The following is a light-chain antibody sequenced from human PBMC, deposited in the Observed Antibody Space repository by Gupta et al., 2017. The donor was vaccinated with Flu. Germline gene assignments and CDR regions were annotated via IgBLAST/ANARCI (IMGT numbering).Light chain of an antibody. V-gene: IGKV1-27*01. Sequence: DLRVTQSPSSLSASVGDRVTIACRASQGISNYLAWYQQKRGETPKLLIYGASTLQSGVPSRFSGSGSGTDFTLTISSLQPEDVATYYCQEYKGALLTFGPGTKVDLK. J-gene: IGKJ3*01. CDR3: QEYKGALLT. CDR2: GAS. CDR1: QGISNY.